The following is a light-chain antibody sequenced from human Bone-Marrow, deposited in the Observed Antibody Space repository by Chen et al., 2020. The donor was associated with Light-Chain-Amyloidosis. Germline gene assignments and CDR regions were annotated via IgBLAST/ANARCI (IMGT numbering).Light chain of an antibody. J-gene: IGKJ2*01. CDR1: QGISSW. V-gene: IGKV1D-12*01. Sequence: DLQMTQSPSSVSASIGDRVNITCRASQGISSWLAWYQQKPGKAPKLLIYLASILERGVPSRFSGSGSGTDFTLTISSLQPEDFATYHCQHADSFPPYAFGQGTKVEIK. CDR3: QHADSFPPYA. CDR2: LAS.